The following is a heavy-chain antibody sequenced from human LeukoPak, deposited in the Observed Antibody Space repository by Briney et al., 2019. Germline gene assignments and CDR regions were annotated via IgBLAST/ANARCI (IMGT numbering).Heavy chain of an antibody. D-gene: IGHD6-13*01. CDR3: ARTTYSSLDY. J-gene: IGHJ4*02. CDR1: GGSSSGYY. V-gene: IGHV4-34*01. Sequence: SETLSLTCAVYGGSSSGYYWSWIRQPPGKGLEWIGEINHSGSTNYNPSLKSRVTISVDTSKNQFSLKLSSVTAADTAVYYCARTTYSSLDYWGQGTLVTVSS. CDR2: INHSGST.